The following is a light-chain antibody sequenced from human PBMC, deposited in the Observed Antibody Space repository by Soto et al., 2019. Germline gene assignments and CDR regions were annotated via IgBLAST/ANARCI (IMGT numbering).Light chain of an antibody. Sequence: QSVLTQPASVSGSRGQSIIISCVGRDTDVGQDKSVSWYQQGPGQAPKLLIFEVTNRPSGVSTRFSGSRSGNTASLTISGLQPDDEGDYFCVSYTDTDTLVFGNGTKVTV. CDR3: VSYTDTDTLV. CDR1: DTDVGQDKS. J-gene: IGLJ1*01. V-gene: IGLV2-14*01. CDR2: EVT.